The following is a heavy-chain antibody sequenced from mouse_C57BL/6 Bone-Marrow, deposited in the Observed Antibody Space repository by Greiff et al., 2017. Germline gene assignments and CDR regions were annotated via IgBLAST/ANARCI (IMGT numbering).Heavy chain of an antibody. CDR3: ARGETMVTTGYFDY. CDR1: GYTFTSYW. J-gene: IGHJ2*03. D-gene: IGHD2-2*01. CDR2: IHPNSGST. Sequence: VQLQQPGAELVKPGASVKLSCKASGYTFTSYWMHWVKQRPGQGLEWIGMIHPNSGSTNYNEKFKSKATVTVDKSSSTAYMQLSSLTTWDSAVYYCARGETMVTTGYFDYGGQGTGLTVTS. V-gene: IGHV1-64*01.